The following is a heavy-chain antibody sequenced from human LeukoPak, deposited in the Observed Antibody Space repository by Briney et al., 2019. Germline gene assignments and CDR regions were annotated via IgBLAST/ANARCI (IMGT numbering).Heavy chain of an antibody. D-gene: IGHD5-24*01. CDR3: ARSTALRVGYAPGGY. J-gene: IGHJ4*02. Sequence: ASVKVSCKASGYTFTSYYMHWVRQAPGQGLEWMGIINPNTGSTTYAQNFQGRVAMTRDTSTSTVYMEVSSLRSEDTALYYCARSTALRVGYAPGGYWGQGSLVTVSS. V-gene: IGHV1-46*01. CDR2: INPNTGST. CDR1: GYTFTSYY.